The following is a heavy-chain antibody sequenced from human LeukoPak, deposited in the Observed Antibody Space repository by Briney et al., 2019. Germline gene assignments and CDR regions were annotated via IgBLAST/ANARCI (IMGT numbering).Heavy chain of an antibody. Sequence: SETLSLTCTVSGGFISSYYWGWIRQPPGKGLEWIGSIYSSGSTYYNSSLKGRVTISIDTSKNQVSLKMSSVTAADTAVYYCAKSGGYGLIDYRGQGTLVTVSS. CDR1: GGFISSYY. J-gene: IGHJ4*01. CDR2: IYSSGST. V-gene: IGHV4-59*05. CDR3: AKSGGYGLIDY. D-gene: IGHD6-25*01.